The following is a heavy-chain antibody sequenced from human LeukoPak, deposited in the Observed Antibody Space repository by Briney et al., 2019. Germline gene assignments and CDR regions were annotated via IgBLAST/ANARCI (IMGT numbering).Heavy chain of an antibody. CDR3: AKFGLAGSGRYHDAFDI. J-gene: IGHJ3*02. CDR1: GFTFSSYG. V-gene: IGHV3-23*01. Sequence: PGGSLRLSCAASGFTFSSYGMTWVRQAPGKGLEWVSVISGSGGSTYYADSVKGRSTISRDNSKNTLYLQMNSLRAEDTAVYYCAKFGLAGSGRYHDAFDIWGQGTMVTVSS. CDR2: ISGSGGST. D-gene: IGHD3-10*01.